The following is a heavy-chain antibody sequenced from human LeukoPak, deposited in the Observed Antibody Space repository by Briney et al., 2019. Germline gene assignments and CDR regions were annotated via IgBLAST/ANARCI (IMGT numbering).Heavy chain of an antibody. D-gene: IGHD3-22*01. Sequence: RASVKVSCTASGGTFSSYAISWVRQAPGQGLEWMGGIIPIFGTANYAQKFQGRVTMTTDTSTSTAYMELRSLRSDDTAVYYCARDGSVSSGYPNYWGQGTLVTVSS. CDR1: GGTFSSYA. V-gene: IGHV1-69*05. CDR3: ARDGSVSSGYPNY. CDR2: IIPIFGTA. J-gene: IGHJ4*02.